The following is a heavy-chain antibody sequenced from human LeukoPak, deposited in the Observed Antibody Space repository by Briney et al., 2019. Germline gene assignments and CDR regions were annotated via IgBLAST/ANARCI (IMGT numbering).Heavy chain of an antibody. CDR1: GFTFSSYE. CDR2: ISSSGSTI. D-gene: IGHD3-3*01. CDR3: AREMYYDFWSGSVDY. V-gene: IGHV3-48*03. J-gene: IGHJ4*02. Sequence: GGSLRLSCAASGFTFSSYEMNWVRQAPGKGLGWVSYISSSGSTIYYADSVKGRFTISRDNAKNSLYLQMNSLRAEDTAVYYCAREMYYDFWSGSVDYWGQGTLVTVSS.